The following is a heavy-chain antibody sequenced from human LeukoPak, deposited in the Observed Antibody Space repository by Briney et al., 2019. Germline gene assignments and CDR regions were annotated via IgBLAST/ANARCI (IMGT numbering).Heavy chain of an antibody. V-gene: IGHV1-46*01. CDR1: GYTFTSNY. CDR2: INPSDGSA. Sequence: ASVKVSCKASGYTFTSNYMHWVRQAPGQGLEWMGIINPSDGSANSAQKFQGRVTMTRDTSTSTVYMELSNLRSEDTAVYYCARDRGKVVIATYWYFDLWGRGTLVTVSS. J-gene: IGHJ2*01. D-gene: IGHD3-22*01. CDR3: ARDRGKVVIATYWYFDL.